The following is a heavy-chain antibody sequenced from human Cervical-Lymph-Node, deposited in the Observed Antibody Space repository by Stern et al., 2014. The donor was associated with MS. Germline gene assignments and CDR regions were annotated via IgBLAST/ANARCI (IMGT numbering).Heavy chain of an antibody. CDR2: ICYSWST. J-gene: IGHJ4*02. V-gene: IGHV4-61*01. CDR3: ARQSSGGYR. D-gene: IGHD5-18*01. CDR1: GGSVSSGSYY. Sequence: QVQLQESGPGLVKPSETLSLTCTISGGSVSSGSYYWSWIRQPPGKGLEWIGYICYSWSTHSNPSLKSRVTISVDTSKNQFSLKLSSVTAADTAVYYCARQSSGGYRWGQGTLVTVSS.